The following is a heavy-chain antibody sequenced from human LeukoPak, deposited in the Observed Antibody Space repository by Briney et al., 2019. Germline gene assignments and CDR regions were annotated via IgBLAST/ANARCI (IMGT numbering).Heavy chain of an antibody. V-gene: IGHV4-4*02. CDR3: ARVAGHFDLPY. D-gene: IGHD3-9*01. CDR1: GGSVSSSNW. Sequence: SGTLSLTCAVSGGSVSSSNWWTWVRQPPGKGLEWIGEIYHSGGTKYNPSLKSRVTISVDKSKNQFSLKLTSVTAADTAVYYCARVAGHFDLPYWGQGTLVTVSS. J-gene: IGHJ4*02. CDR2: IYHSGGT.